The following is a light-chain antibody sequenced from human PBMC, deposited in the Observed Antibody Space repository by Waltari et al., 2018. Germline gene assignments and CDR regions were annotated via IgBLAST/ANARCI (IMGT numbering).Light chain of an antibody. J-gene: IGKJ2*01. CDR3: QQSYNTPYT. V-gene: IGKV1-39*01. CDR2: ASS. Sequence: DIQMTQSPSSLSASVGDRVTITCRASQSISSYLNWYQQKPGKPPKLLIYASSTGQTGVPSRFGGSGSGTDFTLTISSLQPEDFATYYCQQSYNTPYTFGQGTKLEIK. CDR1: QSISSY.